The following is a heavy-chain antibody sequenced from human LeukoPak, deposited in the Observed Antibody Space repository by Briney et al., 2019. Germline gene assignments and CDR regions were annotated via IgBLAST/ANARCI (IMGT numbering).Heavy chain of an antibody. CDR1: GFTFSSYG. D-gene: IGHD5-12*01. V-gene: IGHV3-30*02. Sequence: GGSLRLSCAASGFTFSSYGMHWVRQAPGKGLEWVAFIRYDGSNKYYADSVKGRFTISRDNSKNTLYLQMNSLRAEDTAVYYCAKDLYSGYDLGVYYFDYWGQGTLVTVSS. J-gene: IGHJ4*02. CDR2: IRYDGSNK. CDR3: AKDLYSGYDLGVYYFDY.